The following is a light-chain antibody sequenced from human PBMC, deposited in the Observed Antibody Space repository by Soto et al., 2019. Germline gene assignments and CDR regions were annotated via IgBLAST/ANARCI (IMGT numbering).Light chain of an antibody. Sequence: QSALTQPRSVSGSPGQSVTISCTGTSNDVGGYNYVSWYQQHPGKAPKLMIYDVSKRPSGVPDRFSGSKSGNTASLTISGLQAEDEADYYCCSYAGAYTFLVFGGGTKLTVL. J-gene: IGLJ2*01. CDR1: SNDVGGYNY. CDR2: DVS. V-gene: IGLV2-11*01. CDR3: CSYAGAYTFLV.